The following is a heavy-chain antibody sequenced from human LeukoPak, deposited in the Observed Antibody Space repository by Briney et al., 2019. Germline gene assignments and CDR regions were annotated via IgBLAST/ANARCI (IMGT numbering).Heavy chain of an antibody. Sequence: PGGSLRLSCAASGFTFSDYYMSWIRQAPGKGLEWVSYISSSGTTMYYADSVKGRFTISRDNAQNSLFLQMHSLRAEDTALYYCAREWDSGSSSLDLWGQGTLVTVSS. V-gene: IGHV3-11*04. CDR2: ISSSGTTM. CDR3: AREWDSGSSSLDL. D-gene: IGHD5-12*01. CDR1: GFTFSDYY. J-gene: IGHJ4*02.